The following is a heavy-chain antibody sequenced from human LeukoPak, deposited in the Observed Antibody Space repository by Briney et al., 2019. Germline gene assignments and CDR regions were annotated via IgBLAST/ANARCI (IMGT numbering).Heavy chain of an antibody. Sequence: GASVKVSCKASGYTFTSYGISWVRQAPGQGLEWMGWISAYNGNTNYAQKLQGRVTMTTDTSTSTAYMELRSLRSDDTAVYYCARAQDVSSGYYTFDYWGQGTLVTVSS. V-gene: IGHV1-18*01. CDR1: GYTFTSYG. D-gene: IGHD3-22*01. CDR3: ARAQDVSSGYYTFDY. CDR2: ISAYNGNT. J-gene: IGHJ4*02.